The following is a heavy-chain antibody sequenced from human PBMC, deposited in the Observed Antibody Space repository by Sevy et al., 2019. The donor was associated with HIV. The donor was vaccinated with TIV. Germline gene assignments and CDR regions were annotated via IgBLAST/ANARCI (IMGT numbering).Heavy chain of an antibody. V-gene: IGHV3-30*02. CDR2: IRYHESEQ. J-gene: IGHJ4*02. D-gene: IGHD3-3*01. CDR3: AKDPRPSHRITTFGGVDYFEY. CDR1: GFTFSTYG. Sequence: GGSLRLSCAASGFTFSTYGMHWVRQAPGKGLEWVAFIRYHESEQYCADSVKGRCTISRDNSKSTLYLRLSSLRDEDTAVYYCAKDPRPSHRITTFGGVDYFEYWGQGTLVTVSS.